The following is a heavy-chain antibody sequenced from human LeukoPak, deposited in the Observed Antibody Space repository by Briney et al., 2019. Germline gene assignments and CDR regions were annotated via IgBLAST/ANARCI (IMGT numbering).Heavy chain of an antibody. V-gene: IGHV3-30*03. Sequence: GGSLRLSCAASGFSFSISGMHWVRQTPGKGLEWVAVISYDGNNKYYADSVKGRFTISRDNAKNSLYLQMNSLRAEDTAVYYCARSYYYDSSGYYYPRGEGYFDYWGQGTLVTVSS. J-gene: IGHJ4*02. CDR3: ARSYYYDSSGYYYPRGEGYFDY. D-gene: IGHD3-22*01. CDR1: GFSFSISG. CDR2: ISYDGNNK.